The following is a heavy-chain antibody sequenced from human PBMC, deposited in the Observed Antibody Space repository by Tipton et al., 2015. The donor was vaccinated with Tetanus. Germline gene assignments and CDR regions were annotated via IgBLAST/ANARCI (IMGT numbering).Heavy chain of an antibody. Sequence: TLSLTCTVSGGSISTYHWNWIRQSPGKGLEWIGYIDYFGSTKNNPSLKSRVAMSVDTSKNQLSLRLNSVTSADTAVYYCARTSGYMYSDCWGQGTLVPVSS. CDR1: GGSISTYH. V-gene: IGHV4-59*01. J-gene: IGHJ4*02. D-gene: IGHD3-3*01. CDR2: IDYFGST. CDR3: ARTSGYMYSDC.